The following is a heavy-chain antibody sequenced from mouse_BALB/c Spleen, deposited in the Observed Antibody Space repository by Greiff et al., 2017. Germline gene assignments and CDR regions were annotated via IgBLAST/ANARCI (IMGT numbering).Heavy chain of an antibody. J-gene: IGHJ4*01. V-gene: IGHV1-69*02. CDR1: GYTFTSYW. CDR3: ARSIGNYFYYAMDY. CDR2: IDPSDSET. D-gene: IGHD2-1*01. Sequence: QVQLQQPGAELVKPGAPVKLSCKASGYTFTSYWMNWVKQRPGRGLEWIGRIDPSDSETHYNQKFKDKATLTVDKSSSTAYIQLSSLTSEDSAVYYCARSIGNYFYYAMDYWGQGTSVTVSS.